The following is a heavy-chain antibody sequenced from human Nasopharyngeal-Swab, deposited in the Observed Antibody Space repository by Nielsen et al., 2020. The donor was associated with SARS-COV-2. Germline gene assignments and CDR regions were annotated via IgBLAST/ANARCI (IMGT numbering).Heavy chain of an antibody. Sequence: SETLSLTCTVSGDSISSSSYYWVWIRQPPGKGLEWIGSIYYSGSTYYNPSLKSRVTISVDTSKNQFSLKLSSVTAADTAVYYCARHHYAYYYGSGSYFQSRYYYYYYMDVWGKGTTVTVSS. D-gene: IGHD3-10*01. J-gene: IGHJ6*03. V-gene: IGHV4-39*01. CDR2: IYYSGST. CDR3: ARHHYAYYYGSGSYFQSRYYYYYYMDV. CDR1: GDSISSSSYY.